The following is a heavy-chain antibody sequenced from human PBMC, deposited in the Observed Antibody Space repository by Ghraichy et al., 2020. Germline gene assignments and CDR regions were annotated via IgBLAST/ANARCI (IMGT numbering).Heavy chain of an antibody. D-gene: IGHD3-3*01. Sequence: GGSLRLSCAASGFTFSSYAMSWVRQAPGKGLEWVSAISGSGGSTYYADSVKGRFTISRDNSKNTLYLQMNSLRAEDTAVYYCAKDLRFLEWLLPPYGMDVWGQGTTVTVSS. CDR2: ISGSGGST. CDR1: GFTFSSYA. J-gene: IGHJ6*02. CDR3: AKDLRFLEWLLPPYGMDV. V-gene: IGHV3-23*01.